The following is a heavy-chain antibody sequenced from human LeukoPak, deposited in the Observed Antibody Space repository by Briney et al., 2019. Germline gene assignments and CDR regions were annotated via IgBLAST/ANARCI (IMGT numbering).Heavy chain of an antibody. Sequence: SGTLSLTCGVSGGSISGTNWWSWVRQPPGQGLEWIGEISLAGQTNFNPSLNGRVTMSLDKSSNKLYLHLTSVTAADTATYFCSRESRPFCPFGYWGQGTLVIVSS. CDR2: ISLAGQT. V-gene: IGHV4-4*02. J-gene: IGHJ4*02. CDR1: GGSISGTNW. CDR3: SRESRPFCPFGY.